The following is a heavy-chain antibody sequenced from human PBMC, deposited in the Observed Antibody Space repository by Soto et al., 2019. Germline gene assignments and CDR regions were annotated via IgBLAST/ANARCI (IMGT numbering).Heavy chain of an antibody. CDR2: ITTASTA. D-gene: IGHD2-21*01. J-gene: IGHJ3*01. CDR3: VRDFPHSRAFDF. Sequence: PGGSLRLSCATSGFTLSAFTMNWVRQAPGKGLEWLAQITTASTAFYPHSMKGRFIASRDDANNLVFLQMDNLRAEDSDIYYCVRDFPHSRAFDFWGQGTVVTVSS. V-gene: IGHV3-48*03. CDR1: GFTLSAFT.